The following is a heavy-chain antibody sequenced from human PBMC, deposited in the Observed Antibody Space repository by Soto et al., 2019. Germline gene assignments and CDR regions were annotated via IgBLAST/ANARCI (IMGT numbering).Heavy chain of an antibody. CDR3: ATGWYWGAFDV. D-gene: IGHD6-19*01. CDR1: GFTFNNYG. Sequence: EVQLLESGGGLVQPGGSLRLPCAASGFTFNNYGMNWVRQAPGKGLEWVSGISGSGGTTYYADSVKGRVTISRDNSKNTVFLQMNSLTTEDTAVYYCATGWYWGAFDVWGQGAMVTVSS. V-gene: IGHV3-23*01. CDR2: ISGSGGTT. J-gene: IGHJ3*01.